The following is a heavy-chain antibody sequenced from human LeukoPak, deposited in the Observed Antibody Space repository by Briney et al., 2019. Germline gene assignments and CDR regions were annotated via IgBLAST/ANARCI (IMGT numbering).Heavy chain of an antibody. CDR1: RFTFSSYG. V-gene: IGHV3-23*01. CDR3: AKDLVYYGMDV. J-gene: IGHJ6*02. D-gene: IGHD2-8*02. CDR2: ISGSGGST. Sequence: GGSLRLSCAASRFTFSSYGMSWVRQAPGKGLEWVSAISGSGGSTYYADSVKGRFTISRDNSKNTLYLQTNSLRAEDTAVYYCAKDLVYYGMDVWGQGTTVTVSS.